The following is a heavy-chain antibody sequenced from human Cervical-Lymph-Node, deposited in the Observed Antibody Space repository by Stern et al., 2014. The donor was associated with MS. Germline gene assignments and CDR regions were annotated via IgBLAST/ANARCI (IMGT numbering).Heavy chain of an antibody. CDR3: ASGYYYDSSGYYSD. Sequence: VQLVESGAEVKKPWASVKVSCKASGGTFSSYAISWGRQAPGQGLERMGGIIPIFGTTNYAQKFQGRVTITADESTSTAYMELSSLRSEDTAVYYCASGYYYDSSGYYSDWGQGTLVTVSS. J-gene: IGHJ4*02. CDR1: GGTFSSYA. V-gene: IGHV1-69*01. D-gene: IGHD3-22*01. CDR2: IIPIFGTT.